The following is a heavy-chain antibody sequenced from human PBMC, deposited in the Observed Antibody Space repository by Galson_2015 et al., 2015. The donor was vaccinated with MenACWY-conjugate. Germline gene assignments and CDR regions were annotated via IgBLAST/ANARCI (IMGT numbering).Heavy chain of an antibody. D-gene: IGHD1-14*01. J-gene: IGHJ5*02. V-gene: IGHV3-23*05. Sequence: YYADSVKGRFTISRDNSKNTLYLQMNSLRAEDTAVYYCAKTGGRLLDPWGQGTLVTVSS. CDR3: AKTGGRLLDP.